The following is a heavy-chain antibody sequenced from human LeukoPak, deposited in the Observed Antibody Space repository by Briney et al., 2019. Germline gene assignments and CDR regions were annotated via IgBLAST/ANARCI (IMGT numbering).Heavy chain of an antibody. CDR3: AKDLFSGSGRAGNMDV. V-gene: IGHV3-20*04. CDR2: INWNGAST. Sequence: RPGGSLRLSCAASGFSFDDLGMTWVRQVPGKGLEWVAGINWNGASTGYADSVRGRFTISRDNAKNSLYLQMNSLRAEDTAIYYCAKDLFSGSGRAGNMDVWGKGTTVTVSS. J-gene: IGHJ6*03. CDR1: GFSFDDLG. D-gene: IGHD3-10*01.